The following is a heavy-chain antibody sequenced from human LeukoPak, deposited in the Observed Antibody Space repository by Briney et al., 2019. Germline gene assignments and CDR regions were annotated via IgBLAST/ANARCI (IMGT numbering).Heavy chain of an antibody. CDR1: GFTFDDYA. D-gene: IGHD6-19*01. V-gene: IGHV3-9*01. CDR3: AKDIGEQWLANDAFDI. CDR2: ISWNSGSI. Sequence: GGSLRLSCAASGFTFDDYAMPWVRHAPGKGLEWVSGISWNSGSIGYADSVKGRFTISRDNAKNSLYLQMNSLRAEDTALYYCAKDIGEQWLANDAFDIWGQGTMVTVSS. J-gene: IGHJ3*02.